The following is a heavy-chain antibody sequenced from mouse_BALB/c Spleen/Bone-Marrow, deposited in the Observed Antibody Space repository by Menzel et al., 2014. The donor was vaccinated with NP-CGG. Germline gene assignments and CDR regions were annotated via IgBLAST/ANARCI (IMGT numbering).Heavy chain of an antibody. CDR2: INPRNGGT. Sequence: QVTLKESGAELVKPGASVKLSCKASGYTFTNYYMYWVKQRPGQGLEWTGEINPRNGGTNFNEKFKSKATLTVDKFSRTAYVQLSSLTSEDSAVYYCTRFWDGAYWGQGTLVTVSS. CDR3: TRFWDGAY. J-gene: IGHJ3*01. V-gene: IGHV1S81*02. D-gene: IGHD4-1*01. CDR1: GYTFTNYY.